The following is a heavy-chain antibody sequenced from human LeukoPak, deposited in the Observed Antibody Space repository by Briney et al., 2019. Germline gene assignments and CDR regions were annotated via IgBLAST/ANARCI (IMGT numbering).Heavy chain of an antibody. CDR1: GYTFTSYF. V-gene: IGHV1-46*01. J-gene: IGHJ4*02. CDR2: VNPSGGST. D-gene: IGHD2-2*01. Sequence: ASVKVSCKASGYTFTSYFMHWVRQAPGQGLEWMGLVNPSGGSTNYAQKFQGRVTMTRDTSISTAYMELSRLRSDDTAVYYCARFYGYCSSTSCYVLAGDDYWGQGTLVTVSS. CDR3: ARFYGYCSSTSCYVLAGDDY.